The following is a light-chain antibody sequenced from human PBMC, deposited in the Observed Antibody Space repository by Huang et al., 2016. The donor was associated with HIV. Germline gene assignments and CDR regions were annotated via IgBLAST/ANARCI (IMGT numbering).Light chain of an antibody. J-gene: IGKJ4*01. Sequence: EIVMTKSPATLSVSPGERVIFFCRASESVGRSLAWYQQKPGQAPRLLIDGASTRASGVPPRFSGSGSGTEFTLSISGLQSADFAVYYCQQYDKWPPLLTFGGGTKVEIK. CDR3: QQYDKWPPLLT. CDR1: ESVGRS. V-gene: IGKV3-15*01. CDR2: GAS.